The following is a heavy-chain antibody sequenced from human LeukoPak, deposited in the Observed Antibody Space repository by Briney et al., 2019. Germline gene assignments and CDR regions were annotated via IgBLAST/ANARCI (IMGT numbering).Heavy chain of an antibody. D-gene: IGHD3-10*01. CDR3: AKVAKYYYGPETYYFFEQ. CDR2: INQDGTEK. V-gene: IGHV3-7*01. CDR1: GFPFSTYW. Sequence: PGGSLRLSCAASGFPFSTYWMSWVRQAPGKGLEWVANINQDGTEKYYVDSVKGRFTISRDYAKNSLYLQMNSLRVEDTAVYYCAKVAKYYYGPETYYFFEQWGQGTPATASS. J-gene: IGHJ4*02.